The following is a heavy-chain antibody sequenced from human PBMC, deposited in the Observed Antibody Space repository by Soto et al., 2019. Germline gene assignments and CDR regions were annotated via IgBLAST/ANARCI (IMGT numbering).Heavy chain of an antibody. CDR3: ARPRDYYDSSGYYYGGGGYYYGMDV. J-gene: IGHJ6*02. Sequence: SDTLSLTSTANGSSISSSSYYWGWIRQPPGQGLECIGSTYYSGSTYYNPPLKSRVTISVDPSKNQFSLKLSSVTAADTAVYYCARPRDYYDSSGYYYGGGGYYYGMDVWGQGTTVT. CDR2: TYYSGST. V-gene: IGHV4-39*01. CDR1: GSSISSSSYY. D-gene: IGHD3-22*01.